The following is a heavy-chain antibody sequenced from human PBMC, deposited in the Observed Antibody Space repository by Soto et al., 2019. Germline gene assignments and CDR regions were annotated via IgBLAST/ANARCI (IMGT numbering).Heavy chain of an antibody. Sequence: QVQLVESGGGVVQPGRSLRLSCAASGFTFDNFGMHWVRQAPGKGLEWVSVIYYDGSKKYYADSVRGRFTISRDNSKNMLYLQMYSLRAEYTATYYCARSPRVRGGTASRGCWGQGTLVTVSS. CDR3: ARSPRVRGGTASRGC. CDR1: GFTFDNFG. D-gene: IGHD3-10*01. CDR2: IYYDGSKK. J-gene: IGHJ4*02. V-gene: IGHV3-33*01.